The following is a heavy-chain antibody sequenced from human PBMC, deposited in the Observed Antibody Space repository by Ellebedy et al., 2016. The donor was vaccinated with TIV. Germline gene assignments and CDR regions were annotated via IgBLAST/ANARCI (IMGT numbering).Heavy chain of an antibody. CDR1: GYTFSNYG. V-gene: IGHV1-18*01. Sequence: ASVKVSCKASGYTFSNYGVSWVRQAPGKGLEWMGWISAFNGKKNYAQKFQDRVTMTTDTSTSTAYMELRSLRSDDTAMYYCARDRYNDFWSGYYPYYYYYGMDVWGQGTTVTVSS. J-gene: IGHJ6*02. CDR3: ARDRYNDFWSGYYPYYYYYGMDV. CDR2: ISAFNGKK. D-gene: IGHD3-3*01.